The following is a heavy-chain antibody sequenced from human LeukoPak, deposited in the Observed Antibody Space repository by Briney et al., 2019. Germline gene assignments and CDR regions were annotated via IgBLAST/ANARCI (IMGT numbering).Heavy chain of an antibody. V-gene: IGHV1-69*05. CDR1: GGTFSSYA. J-gene: IGHJ5*02. CDR3: ARGRNDFWSVHHSSSDP. Sequence: SVKVSCKASGGTFSSYAISWVRQAPGQGLEWMGGIIPIFGTANYAQKFQGRVTITTDESTSTAYMELSSLRSEDTAVYYCARGRNDFWSVHHSSSDPWGQGTLVTASS. D-gene: IGHD3-3*01. CDR2: IIPIFGTA.